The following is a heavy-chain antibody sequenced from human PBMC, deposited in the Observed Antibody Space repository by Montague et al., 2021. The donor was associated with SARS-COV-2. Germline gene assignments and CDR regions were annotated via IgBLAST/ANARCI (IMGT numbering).Heavy chain of an antibody. CDR1: GASMRSYY. D-gene: IGHD2-21*01. CDR3: ARVEGVIGGITHFDY. CDR2: TYYSGST. Sequence: SETLSLTCTVSGASMRSYYWTWVRQSPGKGLERIGYTYYSGSTSYAPSLKSRLTMTVDMSANQVSLTLMSVTAADSAVYYCARVEGVIGGITHFDYWGQGSLVSVSS. J-gene: IGHJ4*02. V-gene: IGHV4-59*01.